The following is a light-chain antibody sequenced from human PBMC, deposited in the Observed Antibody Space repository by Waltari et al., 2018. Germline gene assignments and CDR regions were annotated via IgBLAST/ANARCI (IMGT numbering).Light chain of an antibody. V-gene: IGKV4-1*01. J-gene: IGKJ5*01. Sequence: DIVLTQSPDSLAVSLGEMATINCKSSQSLLSSFNSKTYIAWYQQKPGQPPKLLINWASARGSGVPERFSGSGSETDFTLTISSLQAEDVAVYYCHHYYIPPLTFGQGTRLEIK. CDR1: QSLLSSFNSKTY. CDR2: WAS. CDR3: HHYYIPPLT.